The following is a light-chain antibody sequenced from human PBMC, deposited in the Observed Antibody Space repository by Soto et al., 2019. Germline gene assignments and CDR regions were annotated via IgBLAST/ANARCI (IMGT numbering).Light chain of an antibody. V-gene: IGKV1-5*03. J-gene: IGKJ1*01. CDR3: QQDNSRRR. CDR2: QAS. Sequence: DIQMTQSPSTLSASVGDRVTITCRASQSISNWLAWYQQKPGNAPKLLIYQASSLESGVPSRFSGSGSGTEFTLNISSLQPDDFATYYCQQDNSRRRFGQGTKVEIK. CDR1: QSISNW.